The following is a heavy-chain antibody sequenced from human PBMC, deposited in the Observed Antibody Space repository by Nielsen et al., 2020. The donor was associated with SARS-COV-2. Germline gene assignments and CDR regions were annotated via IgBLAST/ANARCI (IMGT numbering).Heavy chain of an antibody. CDR2: ISSSGSTI. D-gene: IGHD3-3*01. J-gene: IGHJ6*02. CDR1: GFTFSSYE. V-gene: IGHV3-48*03. Sequence: GGSLRLSCAASGFTFSSYEMNWVRQAPGKGLEWVSYISSSGSTIYYADSVKGRFTISRDNAKNSLYLQMNSLRAEDTAVYYCARAPPYYDFWSGYQPYYYYGMDVWGQGTTVTVSS. CDR3: ARAPPYYDFWSGYQPYYYYGMDV.